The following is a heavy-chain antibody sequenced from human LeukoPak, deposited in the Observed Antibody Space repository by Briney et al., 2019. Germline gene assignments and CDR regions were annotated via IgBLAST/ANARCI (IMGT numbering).Heavy chain of an antibody. CDR2: INHSGST. V-gene: IGHV4-38-2*02. Sequence: SETLSLTCSVSGYSISSGYYWDWIRQPPGKGLEWIGEINHSGSTNYNPSLKSRVTISVDTSKNQFSLKLSSVTAADTAVYYCARRVTMVREIDYWGQGTLVTVSS. CDR1: GYSISSGYY. CDR3: ARRVTMVREIDY. D-gene: IGHD3-10*01. J-gene: IGHJ4*02.